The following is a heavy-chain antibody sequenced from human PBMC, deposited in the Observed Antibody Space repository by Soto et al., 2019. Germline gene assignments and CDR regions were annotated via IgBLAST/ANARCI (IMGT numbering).Heavy chain of an antibody. CDR2: ISGSGGST. Sequence: GGSLRLSCAASGFTFSSYAMSWVRQAPGKGLEWVSAISGSGGSTYYADSVKGRFTISRDNSKNTLYLQMNSLRAEDTAVYYCTSGSSTTGRALDIWGQGTMVTVSS. CDR3: TSGSSTTGRALDI. J-gene: IGHJ3*02. D-gene: IGHD1-26*01. V-gene: IGHV3-23*01. CDR1: GFTFSSYA.